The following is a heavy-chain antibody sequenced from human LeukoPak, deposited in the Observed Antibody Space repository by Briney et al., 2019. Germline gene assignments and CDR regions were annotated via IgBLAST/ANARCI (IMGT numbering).Heavy chain of an antibody. Sequence: GGSLRLSCAASGFTFSDYDMSWIRQAPGKGLDWVSYISSTGHGIYDADSVKGRFTTSRDNAKNSLYLQMHSLRAEDTAVYYCASLDRGAFDHWGQGTLVTVSS. J-gene: IGHJ4*02. V-gene: IGHV3-11*01. D-gene: IGHD1-26*01. CDR1: GFTFSDYD. CDR2: ISSTGHGI. CDR3: ASLDRGAFDH.